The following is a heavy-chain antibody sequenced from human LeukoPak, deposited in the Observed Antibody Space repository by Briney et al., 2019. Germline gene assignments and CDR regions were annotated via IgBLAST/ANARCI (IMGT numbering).Heavy chain of an antibody. D-gene: IGHD3-9*01. CDR3: ARDRARYYDILTGTRRDY. CDR2: ISAYNGNT. Sequence: ASVKVSCKASGYTFTSYGISWVRQAPGQGLEWMGWISAYNGNTNYAQKLQGRVTMTTDTSTSTAYMELRSLRSDDTAVYYCARDRARYYDILTGTRRDYWGQGTLVTVSS. V-gene: IGHV1-18*01. J-gene: IGHJ4*02. CDR1: GYTFTSYG.